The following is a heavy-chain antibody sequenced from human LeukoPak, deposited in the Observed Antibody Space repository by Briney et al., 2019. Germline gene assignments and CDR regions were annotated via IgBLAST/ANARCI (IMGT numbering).Heavy chain of an antibody. CDR2: IYYCGST. V-gene: IGHV4-59*08. J-gene: IGHJ4*02. D-gene: IGHD5-12*01. CDR1: GGSISGYY. CDR3: ARGYTDGRLIGY. Sequence: ASETLSLTCSVSGGSISGYYWSWIRQPPGQGLEWIGYIYYCGSTNYNPSLKSRVIISRDTSKNQFSLNLSSVTAADTAVYYCARGYTDGRLIGYWGQGTLVTVSS.